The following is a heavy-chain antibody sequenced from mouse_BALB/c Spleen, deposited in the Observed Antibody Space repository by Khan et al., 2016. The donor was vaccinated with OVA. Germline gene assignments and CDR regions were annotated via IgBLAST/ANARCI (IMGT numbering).Heavy chain of an antibody. D-gene: IGHD2-14*01. Sequence: VQLVESGPGLVAPSQSLSITCTVSGFSLSRYNIHWVRQPPGKGLEWLGMIWGGGVKDYNSTLKSRLSINKDNSKSQVFLKMNSLQTDDTAMYYCARAYYRYDGYYAMDFWGQGTSVTVSS. CDR3: ARAYYRYDGYYAMDF. CDR2: IWGGGVK. CDR1: GFSLSRYN. V-gene: IGHV2-6-4*01. J-gene: IGHJ4*01.